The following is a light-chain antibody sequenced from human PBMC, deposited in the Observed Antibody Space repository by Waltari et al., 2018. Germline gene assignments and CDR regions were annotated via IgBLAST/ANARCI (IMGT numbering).Light chain of an antibody. CDR1: SSYVGGYHY. CDR2: DYS. Sequence: SALTQPASVSGSPGQSITISCTGTSSYVGGYHYVFWYQQHPAKAPKLMIYDYSNRPSVVSNRFSGSKSGNTASLTISGLQAEDEADYYCSSYTSSSTPHVVFGGGTKLTVL. V-gene: IGLV2-14*01. CDR3: SSYTSSSTPHVV. J-gene: IGLJ2*01.